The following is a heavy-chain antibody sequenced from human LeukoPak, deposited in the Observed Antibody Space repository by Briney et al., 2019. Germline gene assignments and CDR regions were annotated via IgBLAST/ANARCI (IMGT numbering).Heavy chain of an antibody. CDR3: ARDHGSYYDRRLDL. CDR1: GYTFTGYY. J-gene: IGHJ2*01. Sequence: ASVKVSCKASGYTFTGYYMHWVRQAPGQGLEWMGWINPNSGGTNYAQKLQGRVTMTTDTSTSTAYMELRSLRSDDTAVYYCARDHGSYYDRRLDLWGRGTLVTVSS. V-gene: IGHV1-2*02. D-gene: IGHD3-22*01. CDR2: INPNSGGT.